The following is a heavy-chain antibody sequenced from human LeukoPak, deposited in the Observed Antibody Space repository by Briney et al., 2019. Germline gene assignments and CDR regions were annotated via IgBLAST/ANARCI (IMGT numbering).Heavy chain of an antibody. D-gene: IGHD3-22*01. CDR2: ISAYNGNT. CDR3: AREYYYDSSGYFGY. Sequence: ASVKVSCKASGYTFTSYGISWVRQALGQGLEWMGWISAYNGNTNYAQKLQGRVTMTTDTSTSTAYMELRSLRSDDTAVYYCAREYYYDSSGYFGYWGQGTLVTVSS. J-gene: IGHJ4*02. V-gene: IGHV1-18*01. CDR1: GYTFTSYG.